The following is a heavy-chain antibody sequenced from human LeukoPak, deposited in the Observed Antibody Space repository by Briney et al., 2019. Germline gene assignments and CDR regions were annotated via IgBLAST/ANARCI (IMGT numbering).Heavy chain of an antibody. Sequence: WGSLRLSCAASGFTFSSYAMHWVRQAPGKGLEWVAVISYDGSNKYYADSVKGRFTISRDNSKNTLSLQINSLRAEDTAVYYCARGVAAAPHYYYYYMDVWGKGTTVTVPS. CDR3: ARGVAAAPHYYYYYMDV. V-gene: IGHV3-30*04. D-gene: IGHD6-13*01. J-gene: IGHJ6*03. CDR1: GFTFSSYA. CDR2: ISYDGSNK.